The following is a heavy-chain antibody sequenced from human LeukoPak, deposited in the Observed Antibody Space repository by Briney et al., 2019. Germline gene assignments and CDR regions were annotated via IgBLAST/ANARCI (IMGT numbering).Heavy chain of an antibody. CDR2: IYTSGGT. V-gene: IGHV4-61*02. CDR1: GGSISSGSYY. D-gene: IGHD3-3*01. J-gene: IGHJ5*02. Sequence: PSETLSLTCTVSGGSISSGSYYWSWIRQPAGKGLEWIGRIYTSGGTSYNPSLESRVTISVDTSKNQFSLKLSSVTAADTAVYYCARVDSRPVFGVVIYSWFDPWGQGTLVTVSS. CDR3: ARVDSRPVFGVVIYSWFDP.